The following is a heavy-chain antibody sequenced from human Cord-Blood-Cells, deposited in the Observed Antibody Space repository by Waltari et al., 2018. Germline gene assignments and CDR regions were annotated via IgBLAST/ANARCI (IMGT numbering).Heavy chain of an antibody. D-gene: IGHD1-26*01. CDR1: GESLRWFS. V-gene: IGHV1-24*01. Sequence: HLFLAAAEGKKPPDPVKDTCNVSGESLRWFSLHRVRAAPGKGLEWMGGFDPEDGETIYAQKFQGIVTMTEDTSTDTAYMELSSLRSEDTAVYYCATELGGSGSFDYWGQGTLVTVSS. J-gene: IGHJ4*02. CDR3: ATELGGSGSFDY. CDR2: FDPEDGET.